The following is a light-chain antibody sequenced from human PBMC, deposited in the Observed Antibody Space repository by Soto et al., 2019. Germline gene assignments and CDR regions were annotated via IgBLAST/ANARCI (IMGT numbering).Light chain of an antibody. V-gene: IGKV1-5*01. Sequence: DVQMTQSPSTMCASVGVRVTITCRASQSISRWVAWYQQKPGKAPKVLIYDVSSLESGVPSRFSGSGSRTEFTLTISSLQPDDLATYYCQQYNSLWTFGQGTKVDIK. CDR2: DVS. J-gene: IGKJ1*01. CDR3: QQYNSLWT. CDR1: QSISRW.